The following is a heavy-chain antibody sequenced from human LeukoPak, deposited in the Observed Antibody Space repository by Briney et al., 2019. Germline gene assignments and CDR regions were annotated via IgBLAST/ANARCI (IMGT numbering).Heavy chain of an antibody. V-gene: IGHV1-8*01. Sequence: ASVKVSCKASGYTFTSYVIKWVRQATGQGREWVGWMNPNSGNKGSPQQFQGRVTMTRNTSISTAYMELSSLRSEDTAVYYCARGGQGQYYYDSSGYYDYYYYYYMDVWGKGTTVTVSS. J-gene: IGHJ6*03. D-gene: IGHD3-22*01. CDR1: GYTFTSYV. CDR3: ARGGQGQYYYDSSGYYDYYYYYYMDV. CDR2: MNPNSGNK.